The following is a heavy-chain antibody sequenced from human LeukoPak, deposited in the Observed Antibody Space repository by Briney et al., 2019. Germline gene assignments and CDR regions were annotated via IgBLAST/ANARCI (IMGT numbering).Heavy chain of an antibody. CDR3: ARHSSSSWFQPYYYSGMDV. V-gene: IGHV4-59*08. J-gene: IGHJ6*02. D-gene: IGHD6-13*01. CDR2: IYYSGST. CDR1: GGSISGYY. Sequence: SSETLSLTCTVSGGSISGYYWSWIRQPPGKGLEWIGHIYYSGSTNYNPSLKSRVTISVDTSKNQFSLKLSSVTAADTAVYYCARHSSSSWFQPYYYSGMDVWGQGTTVTVSS.